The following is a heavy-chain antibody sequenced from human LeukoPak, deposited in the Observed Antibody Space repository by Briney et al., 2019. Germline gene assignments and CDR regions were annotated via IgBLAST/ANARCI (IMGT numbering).Heavy chain of an antibody. J-gene: IGHJ5*02. V-gene: IGHV3-21*01. Sequence: GGSLRLSCAASGFTFSSYSMNWVRQAPGKGLEWVSSISSSSSYIYYADSVKGRFTISRDNAKNSLYLQMNSLRAEDTAVYYCAGPCIAAAGMGFDPWGQGTLVTVSS. CDR2: ISSSSSYI. CDR3: AGPCIAAAGMGFDP. D-gene: IGHD6-13*01. CDR1: GFTFSSYS.